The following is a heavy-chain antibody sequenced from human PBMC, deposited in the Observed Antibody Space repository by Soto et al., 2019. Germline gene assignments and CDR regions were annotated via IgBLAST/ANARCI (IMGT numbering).Heavy chain of an antibody. Sequence: PGGSLRLSCSTSGFTFSVYKMHWVRQAPGKGLEYVSGISNQGDTTYYADSVKGRFTISRDNSKNTLYFQMSSLRPEDTAVYYCAVDKLLHFEYWGQGTQVTVSS. CDR2: ISNQGDTT. CDR3: AVDKLLHFEY. CDR1: GFTFSVYK. D-gene: IGHD2-15*01. V-gene: IGHV3-64D*06. J-gene: IGHJ4*02.